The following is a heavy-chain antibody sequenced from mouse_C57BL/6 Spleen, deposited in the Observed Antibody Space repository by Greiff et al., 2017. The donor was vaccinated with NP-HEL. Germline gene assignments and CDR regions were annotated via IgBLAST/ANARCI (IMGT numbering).Heavy chain of an antibody. CDR3: ARLGANWGFDY. CDR1: GYTFTSYW. J-gene: IGHJ2*01. V-gene: IGHV1-69*01. Sequence: QVQLQQPGAELVMPGASVKLSCKASGYTFTSYWMHWVKQRPGQGLEWIGEIDPSDSYTNYNQQFKGKSTLTVDKSSSTAYMQLSSLTSEDSAVYYCARLGANWGFDYWGQGTTLTVSS. D-gene: IGHD4-1*01. CDR2: IDPSDSYT.